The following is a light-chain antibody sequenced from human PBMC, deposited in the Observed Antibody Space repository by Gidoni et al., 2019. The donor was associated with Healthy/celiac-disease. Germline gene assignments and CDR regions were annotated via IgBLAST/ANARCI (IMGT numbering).Light chain of an antibody. J-gene: IGLJ2*01. CDR2: QDS. Sequence: SYELTQPPSVSVSPGQTASITCSGDKLGDQYACWYQQKPGQSPVLVIYQDSKRPSGIPERFSGSNSGNTATLTISGTQSMDEADYYCQAWDSRVFGGGTTLTVL. CDR1: KLGDQY. CDR3: QAWDSRV. V-gene: IGLV3-1*01.